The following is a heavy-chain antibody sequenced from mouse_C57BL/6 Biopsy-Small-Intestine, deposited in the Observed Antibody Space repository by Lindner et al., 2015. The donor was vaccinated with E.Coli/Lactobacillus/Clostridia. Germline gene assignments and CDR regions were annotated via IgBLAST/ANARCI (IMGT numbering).Heavy chain of an antibody. D-gene: IGHD2-3*01. V-gene: IGHV5-17*01. CDR2: ISSGSRTI. J-gene: IGHJ2*01. CDR3: ARGIDGSYDY. Sequence: VQLQESGGGLVKPGGSLKLSCAASGFTFSDYGMHWVRQAPEKGLEWVAYISSGSRTIYYADTVKGRFIISRDNAKNTLFLQMTSLRSEDTAMYYCARGIDGSYDYWGQGTTLTVSS. CDR1: GFTFSDYG.